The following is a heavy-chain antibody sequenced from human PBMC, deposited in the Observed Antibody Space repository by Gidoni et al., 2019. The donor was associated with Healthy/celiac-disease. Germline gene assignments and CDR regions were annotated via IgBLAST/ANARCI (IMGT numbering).Heavy chain of an antibody. CDR2: ISSSGITI. CDR3: AREEVEGAYCGGDCSRAFDY. Sequence: QVQLVESGGGLVKPGGSLRLSCAASGFTFSDYYMSWIRQAPGKGLEWVSYISSSGITIYYADSVKGRFTISRDNAKNSLYLQMNSLRAEDTAVYYCAREEVEGAYCGGDCSRAFDYWGQGTLVTVSS. V-gene: IGHV3-11*01. CDR1: GFTFSDYY. J-gene: IGHJ4*02. D-gene: IGHD2-21*02.